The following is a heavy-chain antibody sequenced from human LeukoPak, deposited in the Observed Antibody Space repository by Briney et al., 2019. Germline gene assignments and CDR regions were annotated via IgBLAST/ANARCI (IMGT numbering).Heavy chain of an antibody. CDR3: ARDLIFGVVNRFDY. D-gene: IGHD3-3*01. J-gene: IGHJ4*02. CDR2: VNAGVGNT. Sequence: ASVKVSCKASGYTFTYYGIQWVRQAPGQRLEWMGWVNAGVGNTKVSQRFQGRVTITRDTSASTAYVELSSLTSEDTAVYYCARDLIFGVVNRFDYWGQGTLVTVSS. CDR1: GYTFTYYG. V-gene: IGHV1-3*01.